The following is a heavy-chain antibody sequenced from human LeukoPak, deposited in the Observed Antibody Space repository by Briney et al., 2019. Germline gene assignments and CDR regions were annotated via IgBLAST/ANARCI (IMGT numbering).Heavy chain of an antibody. J-gene: IGHJ4*02. CDR2: INHSGST. CDR3: ARGSIAVAGLRY. Sequence: KSSETLSLTCAVYGGSFSGYYWSWIRQPPGKGLEWIGEINHSGSTNYNPSLKSRVTISVDTSKNQFSLKLSSVTAADTAVYYCARGSIAVAGLRYWGQGTLVTVSS. V-gene: IGHV4-34*01. CDR1: GGSFSGYY. D-gene: IGHD6-19*01.